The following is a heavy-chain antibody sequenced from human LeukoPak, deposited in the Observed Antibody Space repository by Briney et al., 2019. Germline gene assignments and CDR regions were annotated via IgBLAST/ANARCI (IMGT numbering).Heavy chain of an antibody. CDR1: GFTFSSYS. CDR3: ARDPYFDY. CDR2: VSSSGSTT. V-gene: IGHV3-48*01. J-gene: IGHJ4*02. Sequence: GGSLRLSCAASGFTFSSYSMNWVRQAPGQGLEWVSYVSSSGSTTYYADSVKGRFTISRDHAKNSLYLQMNSLRAEDTAVYYCARDPYFDYWSQGTLVTVSS.